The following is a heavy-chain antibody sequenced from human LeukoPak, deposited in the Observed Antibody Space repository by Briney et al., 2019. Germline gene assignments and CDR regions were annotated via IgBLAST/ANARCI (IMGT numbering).Heavy chain of an antibody. Sequence: GGSLRLSCAASGFTFSSYSMNWVRQAPGKGLEWVAFIRYDGSNKYYADSVKGRFTISRDNSKNTLYLQMNSLRAEDTAVYYCAREISAAGYFDYWGQGTLVTVSS. V-gene: IGHV3-30*02. CDR1: GFTFSSYS. CDR3: AREISAAGYFDY. J-gene: IGHJ4*02. CDR2: IRYDGSNK. D-gene: IGHD6-13*01.